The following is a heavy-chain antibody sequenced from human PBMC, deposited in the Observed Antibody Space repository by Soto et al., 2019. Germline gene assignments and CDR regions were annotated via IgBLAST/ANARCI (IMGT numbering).Heavy chain of an antibody. Sequence: AASVKVSCKASGYTFTSYYMHWVRQAPGQGLEWMGIINPSGGSTSYAQKFQGRVTMTRDTSTSTVYMELSSLRSEDTAVYYCARDPTTVVTSNWFDPWGQGTLVTVSS. CDR3: ARDPTTVVTSNWFDP. J-gene: IGHJ5*02. CDR1: GYTFTSYY. V-gene: IGHV1-46*01. CDR2: INPSGGST. D-gene: IGHD4-17*01.